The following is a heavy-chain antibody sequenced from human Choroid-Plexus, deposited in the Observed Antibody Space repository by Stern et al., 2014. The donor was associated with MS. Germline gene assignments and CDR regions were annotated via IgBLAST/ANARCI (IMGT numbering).Heavy chain of an antibody. J-gene: IGHJ5*02. CDR1: GFTFGSCA. CDR2: VAYDGSNK. D-gene: IGHD2/OR15-2a*01. Sequence: QVQLVESGGGVVQPGRPPRLSCVASGFTFGSCAMHWVRQAPGKGLAWVAGVAYDGSNKYYAGSVKGRFTISRDNSQNTLYMQMSSLRPEDTAVYYCAKDRQYLTYFFDHWGQGSLVTVSS. CDR3: AKDRQYLTYFFDH. V-gene: IGHV3-30*18.